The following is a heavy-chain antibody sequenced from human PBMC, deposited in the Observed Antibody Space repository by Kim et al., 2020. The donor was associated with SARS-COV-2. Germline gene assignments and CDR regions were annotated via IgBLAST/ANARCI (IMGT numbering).Heavy chain of an antibody. V-gene: IGHV3-33*01. CDR1: GFTFSTYG. CDR2: LWYDGSNK. CDR3: ARGYCGTATCYTGGTYFDY. D-gene: IGHD2-2*02. J-gene: IGHJ4*02. Sequence: GGSLRLSCAASGFTFSTYGMHWVRQAPGKGLEWVATLWYDGSNKYYPDSVKGRFTVSRDNSKNTLYLQVNSLRAEDTAVYYCARGYCGTATCYTGGTYFDYWGRVTLVTVSS.